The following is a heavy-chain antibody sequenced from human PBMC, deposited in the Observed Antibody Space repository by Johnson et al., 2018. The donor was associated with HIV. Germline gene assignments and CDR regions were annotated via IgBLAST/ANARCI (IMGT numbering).Heavy chain of an antibody. CDR1: GFTFNKFA. J-gene: IGHJ3*02. V-gene: IGHV3-30*09. Sequence: QVQLVESGGGVVQPGRSLTLSCAASGFTFNKFAMHWVRQAPGKGLEWLAFISFDGSNKYFGDSVEGRFDIYRAHSKNSHYLHMNSLRPEEPAIYYCVREGYSSSSDAFDIWGQGTMVTVSS. CDR2: ISFDGSNK. D-gene: IGHD6-6*01. CDR3: VREGYSSSSDAFDI.